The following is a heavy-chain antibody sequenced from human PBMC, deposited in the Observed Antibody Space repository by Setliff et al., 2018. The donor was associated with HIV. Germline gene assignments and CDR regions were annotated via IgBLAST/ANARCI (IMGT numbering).Heavy chain of an antibody. D-gene: IGHD5-12*01. CDR2: GIPIFGTA. CDR1: GGTFRTVG. CDR3: ATNPEMATINYYYYYMGV. Sequence: SVKVSCKASGGTFRTVGISGVRQDPGQGLEWMGGGIPIFGTAKYAQQFQGRVTITADESTSTDYMELSSLRSEDTAVYYCATNPEMATINYYYYYMGVWGKGTTVTVSS. V-gene: IGHV1-69*13. J-gene: IGHJ6*03.